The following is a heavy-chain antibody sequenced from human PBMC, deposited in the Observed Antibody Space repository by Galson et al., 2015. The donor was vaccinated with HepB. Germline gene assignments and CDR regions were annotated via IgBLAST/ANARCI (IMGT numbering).Heavy chain of an antibody. Sequence: SVKVSCKASGYTFTSYYMHWVRQAPGQGLEWMGIINPSGGFTTYAQKFQGRVTMTRDTSTSTVYMELSSLRSEDTAVYYCARGDRSGHYYSLFDHWGQGTLVTVSS. CDR3: ARGDRSGHYYSLFDH. CDR1: GYTFTSYY. CDR2: INPSGGFT. V-gene: IGHV1-46*01. J-gene: IGHJ4*02. D-gene: IGHD3-22*01.